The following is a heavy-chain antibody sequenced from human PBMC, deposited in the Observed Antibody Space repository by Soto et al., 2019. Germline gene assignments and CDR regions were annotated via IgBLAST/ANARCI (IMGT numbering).Heavy chain of an antibody. V-gene: IGHV1-69*06. Sequence: STVRVSCKASGATFSDYGITWVRQAPRQGLEWVGAILPMYRKTNYAQKFQGRVTIIADKSPDTVYLELRRLRSDDTAIYFCARVVQLGSNYGMDVWGQGTTVVVSS. D-gene: IGHD1-1*01. CDR3: ARVVQLGSNYGMDV. CDR2: ILPMYRKT. J-gene: IGHJ6*02. CDR1: GATFSDYG.